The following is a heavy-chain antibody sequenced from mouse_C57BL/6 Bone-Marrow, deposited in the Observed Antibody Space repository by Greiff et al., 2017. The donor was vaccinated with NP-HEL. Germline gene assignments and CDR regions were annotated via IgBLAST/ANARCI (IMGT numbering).Heavy chain of an antibody. Sequence: VKLQQPGAELVRPGSSVKLSCKASGYTFTSYWMDWVKQRPGQGLEWIGNIYPSDSETHYNQKFKDKATLTVDKSSSTAYMQLSSLTSEDSAVYYCARITTVNYWGQGTTLTVSS. D-gene: IGHD1-1*01. CDR3: ARITTVNY. CDR1: GYTFTSYW. V-gene: IGHV1-61*01. J-gene: IGHJ2*01. CDR2: IYPSDSET.